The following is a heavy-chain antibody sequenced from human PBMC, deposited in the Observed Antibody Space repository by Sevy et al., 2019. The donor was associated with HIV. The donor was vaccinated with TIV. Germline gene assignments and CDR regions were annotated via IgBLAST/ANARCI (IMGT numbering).Heavy chain of an antibody. CDR3: ARDLPSAVTLPFYYYGLDV. CDR1: GFTFNIYA. D-gene: IGHD4-17*01. CDR2: ISYDGSNI. V-gene: IGHV3-30*09. Sequence: GGSLRLSCAASGFTFNIYALHWVRQAPGKGLEWVAVISYDGSNIYYAESVKGRFAISRDNSKNTLYLQMNSLRPEDTAVYYCARDLPSAVTLPFYYYGLDVWGQGTTVTVSS. J-gene: IGHJ6*02.